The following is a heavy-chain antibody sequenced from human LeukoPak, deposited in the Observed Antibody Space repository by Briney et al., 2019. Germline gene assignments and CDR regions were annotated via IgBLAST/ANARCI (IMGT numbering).Heavy chain of an antibody. D-gene: IGHD2-15*01. CDR1: GFSVSNNY. J-gene: IGHJ4*02. CDR3: ARDHTLDY. Sequence: GGSLRLSCAASGFSVSNNYMSWVRQAPGKGLEWVSSIYSGGSTYYADSGKGRFTISRDNSRNTLYLQMNSLRAEETAVYYCARDHTLDYWGQGTLVTVSS. CDR2: IYSGGST. V-gene: IGHV3-66*02.